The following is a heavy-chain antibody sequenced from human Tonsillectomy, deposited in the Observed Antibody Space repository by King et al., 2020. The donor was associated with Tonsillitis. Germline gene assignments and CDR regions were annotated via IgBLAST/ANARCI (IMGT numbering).Heavy chain of an antibody. J-gene: IGHJ4*02. CDR2: ISLHGGDI. CDR1: GFTFSTYA. CDR3: ATYSPHVGFCSGRSCYSSFDS. D-gene: IGHD2-15*01. V-gene: IGHV3-30*01. Sequence: VQLVESGGGVVQPGRSLRLSCAASGFTFSTYAMHWVRQATGKGLEWVAVISLHGGDIYYADSVKGRFTISRDNSKNTLYLQMDSLRPEDSAVYFCATYSPHVGFCSGRSCYSSFDSWGQGTLVTVSS.